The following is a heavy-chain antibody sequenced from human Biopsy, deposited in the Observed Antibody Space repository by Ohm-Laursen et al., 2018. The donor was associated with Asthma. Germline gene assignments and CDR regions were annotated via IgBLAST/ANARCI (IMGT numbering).Heavy chain of an antibody. V-gene: IGHV3-30*03. CDR3: ARSREAYCSGGTCHTSGFDF. CDR2: ISSDVRE. J-gene: IGHJ4*02. CDR1: GFTFRNFG. D-gene: IGHD2-15*01. Sequence: SLRLSCAASGFTFRNFGMHWVRQAPGKGLEWVALISSDVREWYADSVKGRFTISRDNSKNTLDLQMNSLRGDDTAVYYCARSREAYCSGGTCHTSGFDFWGQGTLVTVSS.